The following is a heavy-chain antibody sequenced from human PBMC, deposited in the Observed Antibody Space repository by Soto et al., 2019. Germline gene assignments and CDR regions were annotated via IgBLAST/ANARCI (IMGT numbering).Heavy chain of an antibody. V-gene: IGHV4-59*01. Sequence: SETLSLTCNVSGASIYTYYWNWIRQSPGKGLEWIGYIYYSGSTNYNPSLKSRVTISVDTSKNQFSLKLSSVTAADTAVYYCARDASHYYDSSGSPGDWFDPWGQGTLVTVSS. J-gene: IGHJ5*02. CDR1: GASIYTYY. CDR2: IYYSGST. CDR3: ARDASHYYDSSGSPGDWFDP. D-gene: IGHD3-22*01.